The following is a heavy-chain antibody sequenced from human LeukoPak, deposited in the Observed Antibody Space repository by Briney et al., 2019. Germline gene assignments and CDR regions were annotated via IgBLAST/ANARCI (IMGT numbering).Heavy chain of an antibody. J-gene: IGHJ4*02. CDR3: ARDTRMNTVGATRGFDY. CDR2: ISSSSSYI. V-gene: IGHV3-21*01. Sequence: PGGSLRLSCAASGFTFSSYNMNWVRQAPGKGLEWVSSISSSSSYIYYADSVKGRFTISRDNAKNSLYLQMNSLRAEDTAMYYCARDTRMNTVGATRGFDYWGQGTLVTVSS. CDR1: GFTFSSYN. D-gene: IGHD1-26*01.